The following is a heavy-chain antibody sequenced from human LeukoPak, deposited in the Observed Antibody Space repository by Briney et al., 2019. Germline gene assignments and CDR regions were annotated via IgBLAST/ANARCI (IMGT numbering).Heavy chain of an antibody. J-gene: IGHJ6*02. CDR2: ISSSSSYI. CDR1: GFTFSSYS. V-gene: IGHV3-21*04. CDR3: AKEDYTTVVTSYGMDV. Sequence: GGSLRLSCAASGFTFSSYSMNWVRQAPGKGLEWVSSISSSSSYIYYADSVKGRFTISRDNSKNTLYLQMNSLRAEDTAVYYCAKEDYTTVVTSYGMDVWGQGTTVTVSS. D-gene: IGHD4-23*01.